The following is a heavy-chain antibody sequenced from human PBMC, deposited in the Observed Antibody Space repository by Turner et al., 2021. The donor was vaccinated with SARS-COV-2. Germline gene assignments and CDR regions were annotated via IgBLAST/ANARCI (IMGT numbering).Heavy chain of an antibody. D-gene: IGHD3-3*01. CDR2: MYYRGST. V-gene: IGHV4-39*01. CDR1: VCSISSSSYC. J-gene: IGHJ4*02. CDR3: ARSRLSGVDDY. Sequence: QLPLPESCPGLVKPSATLSLPCTVPVCSISSSSYCWGWIRQPPGKGLEWIGSMYYRGSTYYNPSLKSRVTISVDTAKNQFARKLSYVTAADTAVYYCARSRLSGVDDYWGQGTLVTVSS.